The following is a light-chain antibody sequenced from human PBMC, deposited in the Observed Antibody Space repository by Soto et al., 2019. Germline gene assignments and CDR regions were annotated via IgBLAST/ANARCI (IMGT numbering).Light chain of an antibody. CDR2: AAS. V-gene: IGKV3-15*01. Sequence: EIFMTQSPSTLSVSPVEIATLSCRASQGVSTNLAWYQQKRGQAPRLLIYAASTRATGIPARFSGSGSGTEFTLTISSLQSGDFAVYYCQQYDDWPETFGQGTKVDIK. J-gene: IGKJ1*01. CDR3: QQYDDWPET. CDR1: QGVSTN.